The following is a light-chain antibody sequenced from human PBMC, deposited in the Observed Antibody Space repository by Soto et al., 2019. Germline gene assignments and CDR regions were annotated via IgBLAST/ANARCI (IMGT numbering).Light chain of an antibody. J-gene: IGKJ1*01. CDR3: QKYDSVLWT. V-gene: IGKV1-27*01. Sequence: DIQMTQSPSSLSASVGDRVTITCRASQGINNYLAWYQQKPGEVPKLLIYTASTLQSGVPSWFSGSGSGTDFTLTISSLQPEDVATYYCQKYDSVLWTFGQGTKVEIK. CDR2: TAS. CDR1: QGINNY.